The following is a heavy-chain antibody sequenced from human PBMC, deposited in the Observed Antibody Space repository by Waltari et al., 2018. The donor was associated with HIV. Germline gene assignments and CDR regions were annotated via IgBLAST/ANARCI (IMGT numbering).Heavy chain of an antibody. CDR1: GFTFISYA. CDR3: AKDLRSNDGDYRRCFDY. V-gene: IGHV3-23*01. J-gene: IGHJ4*02. D-gene: IGHD4-17*01. CDR2: ISGSGGSP. Sequence: EVQLLESGGGLVQPGGSLRLSCPASGFTFISYAMNWVRQAPGKGLECVSAISGSGGSPYYADSVKGRFTISRDNSKNTLYLQMNSLRAEDTAVYYCAKDLRSNDGDYRRCFDYWGQGTLVTVSS.